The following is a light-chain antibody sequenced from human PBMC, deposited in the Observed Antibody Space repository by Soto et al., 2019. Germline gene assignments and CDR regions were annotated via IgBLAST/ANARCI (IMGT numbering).Light chain of an antibody. CDR1: QSVSSKY. Sequence: EIVLTQSPGTLSLSPGERATLSCRASQSVSSKYLAWYQQKPGQAPRVLIYGTSIRASGVPERFSGGGSGTDFTLTITRLEPEDFAVYHCLQRSIGFTFGPGTKVDIK. CDR3: LQRSIGFT. J-gene: IGKJ3*01. V-gene: IGKV3D-20*02. CDR2: GTS.